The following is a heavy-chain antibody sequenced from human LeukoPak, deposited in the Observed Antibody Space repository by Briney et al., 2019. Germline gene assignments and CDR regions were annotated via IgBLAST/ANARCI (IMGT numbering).Heavy chain of an antibody. V-gene: IGHV4-4*02. Sequence: SETLSLTCAVSGGSISTGNWWSWVRQSPDKGLEWIGEIYHSGSSNYNPSLKSRVTMSIDNSKHHFSLSLTSVTAADTAVYYCARSYYYDSSGYYLALGYYYYYMDVWGKGTTVTVSS. CDR1: GGSISTGNW. D-gene: IGHD3-22*01. CDR3: ARSYYYDSSGYYLALGYYYYYMDV. J-gene: IGHJ6*03. CDR2: IYHSGSS.